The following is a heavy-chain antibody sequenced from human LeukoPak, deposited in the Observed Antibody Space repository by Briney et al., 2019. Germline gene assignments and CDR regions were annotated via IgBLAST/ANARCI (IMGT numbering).Heavy chain of an antibody. CDR1: GFTFSGSA. J-gene: IGHJ4*02. CDR3: TRPYYAEPEHY. Sequence: PGGSLRLSCAASGFTFSGSAMHWVRQASGKGLEWVGRIRSKANSYATAYASSVKGRFTISRDDSKNTAYLQMNSLKTEDTTVYYSTRPYYAEPEHYGGQGTLVTVSS. D-gene: IGHD2/OR15-2a*01. CDR2: IRSKANSYAT. V-gene: IGHV3-73*01.